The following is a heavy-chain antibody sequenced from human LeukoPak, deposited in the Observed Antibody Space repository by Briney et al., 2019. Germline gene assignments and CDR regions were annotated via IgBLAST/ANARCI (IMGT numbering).Heavy chain of an antibody. J-gene: IGHJ3*02. V-gene: IGHV4-30-2*01. CDR3: ARARVPWEAFDI. CDR1: GGSISSGGYS. Sequence: SQTLPLTCAVSGGSISSGGYSWSWIRQPPGKGLEWIGYIYHSGSTYYNPSLKSRVTISVDRSKNQFSLKLSSVTAADTAVYYCARARVPWEAFDIWGQGTMVTVSS. CDR2: IYHSGST. D-gene: IGHD1-26*01.